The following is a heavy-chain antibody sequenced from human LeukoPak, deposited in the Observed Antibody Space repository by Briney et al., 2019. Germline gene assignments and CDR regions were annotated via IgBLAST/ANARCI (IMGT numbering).Heavy chain of an antibody. CDR1: GYTFTGYY. Sequence: ASVKVSCKASGYTFTGYYMHWVRQAPGQGLEWMGWINPNSGGTNYAQKFQGRVTMTRDTSISTAYMELSRLRSDDTAVYYCARGVDSSGWYRWYYYYMDVWGKGTTVTVSS. CDR3: ARGVDSSGWYRWYYYYMDV. V-gene: IGHV1-2*02. D-gene: IGHD6-19*01. CDR2: INPNSGGT. J-gene: IGHJ6*03.